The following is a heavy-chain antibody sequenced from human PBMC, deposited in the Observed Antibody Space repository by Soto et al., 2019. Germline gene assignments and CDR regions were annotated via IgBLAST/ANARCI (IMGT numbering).Heavy chain of an antibody. CDR3: ARSLFFVPKNPSGYYNLGYYYYYYMDV. Sequence: SETLSLTCTVSGGSISSYYWSWIRQPPGKGLEWIGYIYYSGSTNYNPSLKSRVTISVDTSKNQFSLKLSSVTAADTAVYYCARSLFFVPKNPSGYYNLGYYYYYYMDVWGKGTTVTVSS. D-gene: IGHD3-3*01. CDR1: GGSISSYY. J-gene: IGHJ6*03. CDR2: IYYSGST. V-gene: IGHV4-59*01.